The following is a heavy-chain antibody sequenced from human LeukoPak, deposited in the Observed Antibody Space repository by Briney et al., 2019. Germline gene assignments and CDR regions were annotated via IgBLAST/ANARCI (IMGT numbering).Heavy chain of an antibody. D-gene: IGHD6-6*01. V-gene: IGHV5-51*01. CDR1: GYSFTSYW. J-gene: IGHJ4*02. CDR3: ARQPSDISSPGAGGY. CDR2: IYPGDSDT. Sequence: PGESLKISCKGSGYSFTSYWIGWVRQMPGKVLEWMGVIYPGDSDTRYSPSFQGQVTISADKSISTAYLQWSSLKASDTAMYYCARQPSDISSPGAGGYWCQGTLVTVSS.